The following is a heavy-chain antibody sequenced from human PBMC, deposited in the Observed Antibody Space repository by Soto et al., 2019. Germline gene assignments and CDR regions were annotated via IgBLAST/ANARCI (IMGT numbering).Heavy chain of an antibody. J-gene: IGHJ3*02. CDR2: IKSKTDGGTT. CDR3: TTGPTDPPYDI. Sequence: PGACLRLSCPASGFTSSNAWMSWVRQAPGKGLEWVGRIKSKTDGGTTDYAAPVKGRFTISRDDSKNTMYLQMNSLKTEDTAVYYCTTGPTDPPYDIWGQWTMVTV. CDR1: GFTSSNAW. V-gene: IGHV3-15*01.